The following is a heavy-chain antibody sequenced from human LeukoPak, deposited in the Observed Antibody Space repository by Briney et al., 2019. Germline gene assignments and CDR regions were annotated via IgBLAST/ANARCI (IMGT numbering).Heavy chain of an antibody. CDR2: INPNSGGT. CDR3: ARALWFGELLYVDY. D-gene: IGHD3-10*01. Sequence: ASVKVSCKASGYTFTGYYMHWVRQAPGQGLEWMGWINPNSGGTNYAQKFQGRVTMTRDTSISTAYMELSRLRSDDTAVYYCARALWFGELLYVDYWGQGPLVTVSS. CDR1: GYTFTGYY. J-gene: IGHJ4*02. V-gene: IGHV1-2*02.